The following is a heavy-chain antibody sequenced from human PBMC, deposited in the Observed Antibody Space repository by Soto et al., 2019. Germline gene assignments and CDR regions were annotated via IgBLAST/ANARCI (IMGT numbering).Heavy chain of an antibody. CDR3: ARQGYDSYYYYYYMDV. J-gene: IGHJ6*03. D-gene: IGHD5-12*01. Sequence: SETLCLTCTVSGGSISSYYWSWIRQPPGKGLEWIGYIYYSGSTNYNPSLKSRVTISVDTSKNQFSLKLSSVTAADTAVYYCARQGYDSYYYYYYMDVWGKG. CDR2: IYYSGST. CDR1: GGSISSYY. V-gene: IGHV4-59*08.